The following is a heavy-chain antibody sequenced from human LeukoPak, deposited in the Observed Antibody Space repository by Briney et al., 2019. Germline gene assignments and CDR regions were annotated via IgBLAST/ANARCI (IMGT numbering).Heavy chain of an antibody. J-gene: IGHJ4*02. CDR2: INHSGST. Sequence: SETLSLTCAVYGGSFSGYYWSWIRQPPGKGLEWIGEINHSGSTNYNPSLKSRVTISVDTSKNQFSLKLSSVTAADTAVYYCATAQGSGWYLAWGQGTLVTVSS. V-gene: IGHV4-34*01. D-gene: IGHD6-19*01. CDR3: ATAQGSGWYLA. CDR1: GGSFSGYY.